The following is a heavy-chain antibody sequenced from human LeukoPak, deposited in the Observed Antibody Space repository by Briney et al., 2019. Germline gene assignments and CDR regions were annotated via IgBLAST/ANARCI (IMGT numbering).Heavy chain of an antibody. CDR1: GGTFSSYA. Sequence: SVKVSCKASGGTFSSYAISWVRQAPGQGLEWMGGIIPIFGTANYAQKFQGRVTITADESTSTAYMELSSLRSEDTAVYYCARDTNPYYDSSGDEQYFQHWGQGTLVTVSS. D-gene: IGHD3-22*01. J-gene: IGHJ1*01. CDR2: IIPIFGTA. V-gene: IGHV1-69*01. CDR3: ARDTNPYYDSSGDEQYFQH.